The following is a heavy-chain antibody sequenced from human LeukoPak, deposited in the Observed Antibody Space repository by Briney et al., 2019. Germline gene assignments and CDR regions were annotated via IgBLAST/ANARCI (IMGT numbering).Heavy chain of an antibody. D-gene: IGHD2-15*01. J-gene: IGHJ4*02. CDR2: IYYSGST. CDR3: ARARWCSGGGRYPQGHYFDY. Sequence: SQTLSLTCTVSGGSISSGDYYWSWIRQPPGKGLEWIGYIYYSGSTYYNPSLKSRVTISVDTSKNQFSLKLSSVTAADTAVYYCARARWCSGGGRYPQGHYFDYWGQGTLVTVSS. V-gene: IGHV4-30-4*01. CDR1: GGSISSGDYY.